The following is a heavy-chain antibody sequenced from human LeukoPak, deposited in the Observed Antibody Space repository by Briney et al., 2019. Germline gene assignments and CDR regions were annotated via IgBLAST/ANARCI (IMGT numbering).Heavy chain of an antibody. CDR1: GFTFSSYG. V-gene: IGHV3-7*01. D-gene: IGHD6-13*01. CDR3: AKDSYSKGDF. Sequence: GRSLRLSCAASGFTFSSYGMHWVRQAPGKGLEWVANIKNDGAVKNYVDSVKGRFTISRDNAKNSLYLQMNSLRAEDTAVYYCAKDSYSKGDFWGQGVLVTVSS. CDR2: IKNDGAVK. J-gene: IGHJ4*02.